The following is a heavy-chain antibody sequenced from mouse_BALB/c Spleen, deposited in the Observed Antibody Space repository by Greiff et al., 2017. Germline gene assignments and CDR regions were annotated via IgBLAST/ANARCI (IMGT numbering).Heavy chain of an antibody. CDR1: GYTFTSYV. Sequence: EVKLQESGPELVKPGASVKMSCKASGYTFTSYVMHWVKQKPGQGLEWIGYINPYNDGTKYNEKFKGKATLTSDKSSSTAYMELSSLTSEDAAVYYCARRGGQLGLGFAYWGQGTLVTVSA. D-gene: IGHD3-1*01. CDR3: ARRGGQLGLGFAY. J-gene: IGHJ3*01. CDR2: INPYNDGT. V-gene: IGHV1-14*01.